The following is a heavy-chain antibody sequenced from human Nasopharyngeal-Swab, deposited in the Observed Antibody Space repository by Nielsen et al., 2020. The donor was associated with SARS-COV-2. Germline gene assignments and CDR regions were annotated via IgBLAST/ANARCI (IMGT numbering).Heavy chain of an antibody. V-gene: IGHV1-2*06. CDR3: ARSGSYSDAFDI. J-gene: IGHJ3*02. CDR2: INPNSGGT. D-gene: IGHD1-26*01. Sequence: ASVKVSCKASGYTFTGYYMHWVRQAPGQGLEWMGRINPNSGGTNYAQKFQGRVTMTRDTPISTAYMELSRLRSDDTAVYYCARSGSYSDAFDIWGQGTMVTVSS. CDR1: GYTFTGYY.